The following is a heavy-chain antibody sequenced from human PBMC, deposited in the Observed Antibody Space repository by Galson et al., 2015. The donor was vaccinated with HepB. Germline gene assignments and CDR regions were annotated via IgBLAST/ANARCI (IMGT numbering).Heavy chain of an antibody. V-gene: IGHV1-2*06. D-gene: IGHD5-12*01. CDR1: GYIFTGFY. Sequence: SVKVSCKASGYIFTGFYMYWLRQAPGQGLEWMGRINPNSGGTNYAQKFQGRVTMTRDTSMRTAYMELSRLRSDDTAVYYCARRRRYGDYDWVDFWGQGTLVTVSS. J-gene: IGHJ4*02. CDR3: ARRRRYGDYDWVDF. CDR2: INPNSGGT.